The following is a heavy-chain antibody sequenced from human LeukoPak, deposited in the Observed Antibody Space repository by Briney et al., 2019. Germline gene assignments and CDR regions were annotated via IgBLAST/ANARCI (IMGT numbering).Heavy chain of an antibody. CDR1: GGSISSYY. J-gene: IGHJ5*02. Sequence: SETLSLTCTVSGGSISSYYWSWIRQPPGKGLEWIGDIYYSGSTNYNPSLKSRVTISVDTSKNQFSLKLSSVTAADTAVYYCARARGRDWFDPWGQGTLVTVSS. D-gene: IGHD5-24*01. V-gene: IGHV4-59*01. CDR2: IYYSGST. CDR3: ARARGRDWFDP.